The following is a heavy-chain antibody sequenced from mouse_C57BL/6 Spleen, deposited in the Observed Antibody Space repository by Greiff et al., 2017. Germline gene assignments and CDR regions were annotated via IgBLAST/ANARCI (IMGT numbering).Heavy chain of an antibody. CDR1: GYTFTSYW. V-gene: IGHV1-69*01. J-gene: IGHJ4*01. CDR2: IDPSDSYT. D-gene: IGHD2-1*01. Sequence: VQLQQPGAELVMPGASVKLSCKASGYTFTSYWMHWVKQRPGQGLEWIGEIDPSDSYTNYNQKFKGKSTLTVDKSSSTAYMQLSSLTSEDSAVYYCAYGNYYYAMDYWGQGTSVTVSS. CDR3: AYGNYYYAMDY.